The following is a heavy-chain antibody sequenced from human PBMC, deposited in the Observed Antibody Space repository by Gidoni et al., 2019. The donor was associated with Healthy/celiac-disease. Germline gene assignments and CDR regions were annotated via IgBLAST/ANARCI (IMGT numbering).Heavy chain of an antibody. CDR1: GFNFSSYG. Sequence: QVQLVESGGGVVQPGRSLRLSCAASGFNFSSYGMHWVRQAPGKVLEWVAVISDDGSNKYYADSVKGRFTISRDNSKNTLYLQMNSLRAEDTAVYYCAKVGIAVADRYFDLWGRGTLVTVSS. J-gene: IGHJ2*01. CDR2: ISDDGSNK. D-gene: IGHD6-19*01. V-gene: IGHV3-30*18. CDR3: AKVGIAVADRYFDL.